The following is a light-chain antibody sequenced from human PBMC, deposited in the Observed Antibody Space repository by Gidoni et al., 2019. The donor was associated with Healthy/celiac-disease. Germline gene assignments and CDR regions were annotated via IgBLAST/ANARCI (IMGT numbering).Light chain of an antibody. CDR3: QQRSNWGRLT. CDR1: QSVSSY. CDR2: DAS. V-gene: IGKV3-11*01. J-gene: IGKJ4*01. Sequence: EIVFTQSPATLSLSPGERATLSCRASQSVSSYLAWYQQKPGQAPRLLIYDASNRATGIPARFSGSGSGTDFTLTISSLEPEDFAVYYCQQRSNWGRLTFGGGTKVEIK.